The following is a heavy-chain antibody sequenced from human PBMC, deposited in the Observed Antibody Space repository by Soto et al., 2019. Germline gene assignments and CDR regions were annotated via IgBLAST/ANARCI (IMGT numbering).Heavy chain of an antibody. CDR2: IGDSGGST. CDR1: GFTFSSYA. V-gene: IGHV3-23*01. Sequence: EVQLLETGGDLVQPGGSLRLSCAASGFTFSSYAMSWVRQAPGEGLEWVSSIGDSGGSTYYVDSVKGRFTNSRDNTNKAMFLQSTSLRAEDTAVYFCAKLRYCNSSNYHLDFDYWGQGTLVTVSS. J-gene: IGHJ4*02. D-gene: IGHD2-2*01. CDR3: AKLRYCNSSNYHLDFDY.